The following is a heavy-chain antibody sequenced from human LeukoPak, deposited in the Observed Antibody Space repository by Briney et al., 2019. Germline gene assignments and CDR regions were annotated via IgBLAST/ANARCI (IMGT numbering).Heavy chain of an antibody. CDR2: IYYSGST. J-gene: IGHJ3*02. D-gene: IGHD3-22*01. CDR3: ATDSSGYLGAFDI. CDR1: GGSISSYY. V-gene: IGHV4-59*01. Sequence: KTSETLSLTCTVSGGSISSYYWSWIRQPPGKGLEWIGYIYYSGSTNYNPSLKSRVTISVDTSKNQFSLKLSSVTAADTAVYYCATDSSGYLGAFDIWGQGTMVTVSS.